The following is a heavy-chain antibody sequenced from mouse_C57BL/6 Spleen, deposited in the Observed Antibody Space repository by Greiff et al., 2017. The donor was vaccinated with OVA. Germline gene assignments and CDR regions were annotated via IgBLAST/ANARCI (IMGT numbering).Heavy chain of an antibody. J-gene: IGHJ2*01. Sequence: EVQLVESGGGLVKPGGSLKLSCAASGFTFSDYGMHWVRQAPEKGLEWVAYISSGSSTIYYADTVKGRFTISRDNAKNTLFLQMTSLMAEDTAIYYCARDLPSTFWGQGTTLTVSS. V-gene: IGHV5-17*01. CDR1: GFTFSDYG. D-gene: IGHD5-5*01. CDR3: ARDLPSTF. CDR2: ISSGSSTI.